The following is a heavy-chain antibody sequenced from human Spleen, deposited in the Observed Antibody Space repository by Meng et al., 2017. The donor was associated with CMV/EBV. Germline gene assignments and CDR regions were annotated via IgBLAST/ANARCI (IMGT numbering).Heavy chain of an antibody. CDR1: GFTFSDYE. Sequence: GESLKISCAASGFTFSDYEMNWVRQAPGKGLEWVSFISPSGDEKHYADSVKGRFTISRDNAKNSLYLQMNSLRAEDTAVYYCARDYIHRRIFGTTKRDYWGQGTLVTVSS. D-gene: IGHD3-3*01. J-gene: IGHJ4*02. V-gene: IGHV3-48*03. CDR2: ISPSGDEK. CDR3: ARDYIHRRIFGTTKRDY.